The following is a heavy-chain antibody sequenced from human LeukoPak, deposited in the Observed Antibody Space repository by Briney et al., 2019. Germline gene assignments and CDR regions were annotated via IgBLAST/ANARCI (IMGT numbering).Heavy chain of an antibody. Sequence: SETLSLTCTVSGGSISSYYWSWIRQPPGKGLEWIGYIYYSGSTNYNPSLKSRVTISVDTSKNQFSLKLSSVTAADTAVYYCARDPHSSGWYFSAFDIWGQGTMVTVSS. V-gene: IGHV4-59*01. CDR3: ARDPHSSGWYFSAFDI. CDR1: GGSISSYY. CDR2: IYYSGST. J-gene: IGHJ3*02. D-gene: IGHD6-19*01.